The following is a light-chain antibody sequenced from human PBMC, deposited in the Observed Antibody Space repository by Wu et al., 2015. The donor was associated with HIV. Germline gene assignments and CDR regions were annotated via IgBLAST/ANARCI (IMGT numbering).Light chain of an antibody. V-gene: IGKV3-20*01. Sequence: EIVLSQSPGTLSLSPGDGATLSCRASQSVGSHFLAWYQQRPGQAPRLLIYGASNRATGIPDRFSGSGSGTDFTLTISRLEPEDFAVYYCQLYGSPVTFGGGTKVEIK. CDR2: GAS. CDR1: QSVGSHF. CDR3: QLYGSPVT. J-gene: IGKJ4*01.